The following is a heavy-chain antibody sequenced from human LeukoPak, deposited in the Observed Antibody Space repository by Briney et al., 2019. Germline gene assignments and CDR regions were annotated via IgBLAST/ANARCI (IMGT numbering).Heavy chain of an antibody. V-gene: IGHV3-30*04. J-gene: IGHJ6*03. CDR2: ILYDGSNK. CDR3: ARVGYSSSWSSHYYYHMDV. D-gene: IGHD6-13*01. Sequence: GTSLRLSCAASGFIFSSYAMHWVRQAPGKGLEWVAVILYDGSNKYYADSVKGRFTISRDNSKNTLYLQMNSLRAEDTAVYYCARVGYSSSWSSHYYYHMDVWGKGTTVTVSS. CDR1: GFIFSSYA.